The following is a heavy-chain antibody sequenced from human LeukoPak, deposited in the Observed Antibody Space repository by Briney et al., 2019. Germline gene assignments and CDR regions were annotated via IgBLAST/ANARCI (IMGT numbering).Heavy chain of an antibody. J-gene: IGHJ5*02. CDR1: GGSISSYY. CDR3: ARVVGVVRENWFDP. CDR2: IHTSGST. V-gene: IGHV4-4*07. Sequence: SETLSLTCTVSGGSISSYYWSWIRQPAGKGLEWIGRIHTSGSTNYNPSLKSRVTMSVDTSKNQFSLKLSSVTAADTAVYYCARVVGVVRENWFDPWGQGTLVTVSS. D-gene: IGHD3-3*01.